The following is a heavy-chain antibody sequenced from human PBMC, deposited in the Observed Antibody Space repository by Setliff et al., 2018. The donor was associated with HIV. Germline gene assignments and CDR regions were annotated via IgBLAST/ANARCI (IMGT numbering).Heavy chain of an antibody. J-gene: IGHJ3*02. CDR2: ISTSGTT. CDR3: ARPRLGGTPMGRDAFDI. Sequence: SETLSLTCTVSGDSITSGTYYWSWIRQPAGMRLEWIGHISTSGTTNYNPSLKSRVTISADTSKSQFSLKLTSVTAADTAVYYCARPRLGGTPMGRDAFDIWDQGTMVTVSS. CDR1: GDSITSGTYY. D-gene: IGHD5-18*01. V-gene: IGHV4-61*09.